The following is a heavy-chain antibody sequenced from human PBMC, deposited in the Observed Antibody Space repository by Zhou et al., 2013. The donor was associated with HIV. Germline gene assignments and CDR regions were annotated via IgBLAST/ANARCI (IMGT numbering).Heavy chain of an antibody. CDR1: GHTFGSFG. J-gene: IGHJ4*02. CDR3: AYGVVFGLTS. V-gene: IGHV1-18*01. CDR2: ISPYNGNT. D-gene: IGHD3-3*01. Sequence: QVQLVQSGAEVKKPGASVRVSCRASGHTFGSFGVSWVRQAPGQGLEWMGWISPYNGNTNYAQKFQGRVTMTIDKSTSTAYMALRSLISDDTAVYYCAYGVVFGLTSWGQGTQVTVSS.